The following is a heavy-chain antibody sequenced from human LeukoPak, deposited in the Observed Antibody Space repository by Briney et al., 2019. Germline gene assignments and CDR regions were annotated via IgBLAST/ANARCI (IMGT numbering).Heavy chain of an antibody. CDR3: AKGDRNSDWFD. V-gene: IGHV3-23*01. D-gene: IGHD3-9*01. Sequence: GGSLRLSCAASGFTFRTYAMSWVRQAPGKGLEWVSGIGGNGGGTYADSVKGRFTISRDNSKNTLFLQMNSLRVEDTAVYYCAKGDRNSDWFDWGQGTLVIVSS. CDR1: GFTFRTYA. J-gene: IGHJ4*02. CDR2: IGGNGGGT.